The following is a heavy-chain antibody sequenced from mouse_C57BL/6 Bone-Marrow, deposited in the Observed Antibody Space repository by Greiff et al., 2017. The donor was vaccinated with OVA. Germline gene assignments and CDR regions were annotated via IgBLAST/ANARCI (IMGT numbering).Heavy chain of an antibody. CDR1: GYSFTGYY. V-gene: IGHV1-42*01. CDR3: ARRHYFDY. Sequence: VKLMESGPELVKPGASVKISCKASGYSFTGYYMNWVKQSPEKSLEWIGEINPSTGGTTYNQKFKAKATLTVDKSSSTAYMQLKSLTSEDSAVYYCARRHYFDYWGQGTTLTVSS. J-gene: IGHJ2*01. CDR2: INPSTGGT.